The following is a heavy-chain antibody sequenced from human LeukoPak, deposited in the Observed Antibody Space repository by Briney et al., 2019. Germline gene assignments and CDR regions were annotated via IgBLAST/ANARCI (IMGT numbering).Heavy chain of an antibody. CDR2: INPNSGGT. D-gene: IGHD4-17*01. CDR3: ARDPMTTVTYFDY. CDR1: GYTFTSYG. V-gene: IGHV1-2*02. J-gene: IGHJ4*02. Sequence: ASVKVSCKASGYTFTSYGISWVRQAPGQGLEWMGWINPNSGGTNYAQKFQGRVTMTRDTSISTAYMELSRLRSDDTAVYYCARDPMTTVTYFDYWGQGTLVTVSS.